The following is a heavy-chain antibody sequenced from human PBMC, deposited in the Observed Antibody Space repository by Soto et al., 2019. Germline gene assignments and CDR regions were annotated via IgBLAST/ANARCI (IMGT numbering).Heavy chain of an antibody. D-gene: IGHD2-2*02. V-gene: IGHV1-46*01. CDR2: INPSGGST. J-gene: IGHJ4*02. CDR3: ATSFTILGYCSSTSCYTHDY. Sequence: ASVKVSCKASGYTFTSYYMHWVRQAPGQGLEWMGIINPSGGSTSYAQKFQGRVTMTRDTSTSTVYMELSSLRSEDTAVYYCATSFTILGYCSSTSCYTHDYWGQGTLVTVSS. CDR1: GYTFTSYY.